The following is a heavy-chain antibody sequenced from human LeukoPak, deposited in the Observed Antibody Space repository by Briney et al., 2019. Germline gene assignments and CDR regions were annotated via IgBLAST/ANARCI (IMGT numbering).Heavy chain of an antibody. CDR3: AKVIVPATTSAFDV. J-gene: IGHJ3*01. D-gene: IGHD5-12*01. V-gene: IGHV3-23*01. CDR2: IGASGEST. CDR1: GFTFSSYA. Sequence: PGGSLRLSCAASGFTFSSYAMNWVRQAPGKGLEWVSGIGASGESTFYADSAKGRFTISRDNSKNTLYLQMNSLRAEDTAVYYCAKVIVPATTSAFDVWGQGTVVTVSS.